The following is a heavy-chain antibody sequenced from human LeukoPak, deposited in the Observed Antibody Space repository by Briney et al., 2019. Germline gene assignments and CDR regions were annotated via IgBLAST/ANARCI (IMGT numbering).Heavy chain of an antibody. CDR1: GFTFSTYT. D-gene: IGHD2-2*01. Sequence: GGSLRLSCAASGFTFSTYTMNWVRQAPGKGLEWVAGIDGDGTEKYYVESVKGRFTISRDNAKKSVYLQMNSLRADDTAVYYCARAITVVDSYWGQGTLVTVSS. V-gene: IGHV3-7*01. CDR3: ARAITVVDSY. J-gene: IGHJ4*02. CDR2: IDGDGTEK.